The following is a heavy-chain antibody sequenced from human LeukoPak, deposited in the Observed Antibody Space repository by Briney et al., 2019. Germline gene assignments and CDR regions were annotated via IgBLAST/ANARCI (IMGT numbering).Heavy chain of an antibody. CDR3: ARDTPGGYCTSTSCYQYYGMDV. D-gene: IGHD2-2*01. Sequence: PGGSLRLSCVASGFTFKTYSMSWVRQAPGKGLEWVSSISSTSHYIFYADSVRGRFTISRDNAKSSLYLQMSSLRAEDTAVYYCARDTPGGYCTSTSCYQYYGMDVRGKGTTVTVSS. V-gene: IGHV3-21*01. CDR1: GFTFKTYS. CDR2: ISSTSHYI. J-gene: IGHJ6*04.